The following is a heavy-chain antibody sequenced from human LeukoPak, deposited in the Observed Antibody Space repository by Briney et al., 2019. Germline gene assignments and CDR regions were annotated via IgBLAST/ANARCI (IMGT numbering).Heavy chain of an antibody. CDR3: ARGGRTTVTTGGWFDP. V-gene: IGHV4-30-2*01. CDR1: GGSISSGGYS. Sequence: SQTLSLTCAVSGGSISSGGYSLSWIRQPPGKGLEWIVYIYHSGSTYYNPSLKSRVTISVDRSKNQFSLKLSSVTAADTAVYYCARGGRTTVTTGGWFDPWGQGTLVTVSS. D-gene: IGHD4-17*01. CDR2: IYHSGST. J-gene: IGHJ5*02.